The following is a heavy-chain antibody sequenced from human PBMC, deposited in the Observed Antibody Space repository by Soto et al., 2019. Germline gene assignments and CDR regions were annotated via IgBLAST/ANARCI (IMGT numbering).Heavy chain of an antibody. CDR1: GYTFSMSG. Sequence: QVQLVQSGAEVKKPGASVKVSCKSSGYTFSMSGISWVRQAPGQGLEWMGWISGYNGKTNYGQKFQDRVTMTTDTSTNMAYMELRSLRSDDTAVYYCAREGPRPYYYYGMDVWGQGTTVTVSS. V-gene: IGHV1-18*01. CDR3: AREGPRPYYYYGMDV. J-gene: IGHJ6*02. CDR2: ISGYNGKT.